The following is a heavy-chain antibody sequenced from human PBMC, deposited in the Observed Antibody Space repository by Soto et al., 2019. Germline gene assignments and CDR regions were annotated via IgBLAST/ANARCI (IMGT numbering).Heavy chain of an antibody. D-gene: IGHD2-2*01. V-gene: IGHV1-8*01. Sequence: ASVKVSCKASGYTFTSYDINWVRQATGQGLEWMGWMNPNSGNTGYAQKFQGRVTMTRNTSISTAYMGLSSLRSEDTAVYYCARGDIYCSSTSCYALPFDYWGQGTLVTVSS. CDR3: ARGDIYCSSTSCYALPFDY. CDR1: GYTFTSYD. J-gene: IGHJ4*02. CDR2: MNPNSGNT.